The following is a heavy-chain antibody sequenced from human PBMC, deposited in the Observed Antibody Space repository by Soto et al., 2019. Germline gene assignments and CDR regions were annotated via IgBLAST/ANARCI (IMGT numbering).Heavy chain of an antibody. CDR2: IYYSGTI. V-gene: IGHV4-59*01. CDR1: GGSISSYY. D-gene: IGHD5-12*01. Sequence: PSETLSLTCTVSGGSISSYYWTWIRQPPGKGLEWIGHIYYSGTIRYSPSLKNRVTISVDASKKQFSLKLSSVTAADTAVYYCVRAQMATIYFDYWGQGTLVTVSS. J-gene: IGHJ4*02. CDR3: VRAQMATIYFDY.